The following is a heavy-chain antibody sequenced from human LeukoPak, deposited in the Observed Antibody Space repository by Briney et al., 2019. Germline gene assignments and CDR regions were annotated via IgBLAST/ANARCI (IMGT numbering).Heavy chain of an antibody. V-gene: IGHV4-34*01. Sequence: SETLSLTCAVYGGSFSGYYWSWIHQPPGKGLEWIGEINHSGSTNYNPSLKSRVTISVDTSKNQFSLKLSSVTAADTAVYYCAREYYYDSSGYYRIFDYWGQGTLVTVSS. CDR1: GGSFSGYY. J-gene: IGHJ4*02. CDR2: INHSGST. CDR3: AREYYYDSSGYYRIFDY. D-gene: IGHD3-22*01.